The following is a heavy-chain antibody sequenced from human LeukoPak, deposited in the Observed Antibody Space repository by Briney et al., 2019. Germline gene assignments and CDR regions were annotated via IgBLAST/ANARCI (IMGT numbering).Heavy chain of an antibody. V-gene: IGHV4-31*03. Sequence: SETLSLTCTVSGGSISSGGYYWSWIRQHPGKGLEWIGYIYYSGSTYYNPSLKSRVTISVDTSKNQFSLKLSSVTAADTAVYYRARDAFDDYGDHDAFDIWGQGTMVTVSS. CDR3: ARDAFDDYGDHDAFDI. D-gene: IGHD4-17*01. CDR2: IYYSGST. J-gene: IGHJ3*02. CDR1: GGSISSGGYY.